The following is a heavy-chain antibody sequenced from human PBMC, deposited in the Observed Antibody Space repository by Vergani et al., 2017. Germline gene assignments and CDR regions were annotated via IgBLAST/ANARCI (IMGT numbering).Heavy chain of an antibody. CDR1: GFTFDDYT. V-gene: IGHV3-74*02. CDR3: ARAGNGGFGGSYLGYNNWFDP. CDR2: INSDGSST. Sequence: EVQLVESGGVVVQPGGSLRLSCAASGFTFDDYTMHWVRQAPGKGLEWVSRINSDGSSTSYADSVKGRFTISRDNAKNTLYLQMNSLRAEDTAVYYCARAGNGGFGGSYLGYNNWFDPWGQGTLVTVSS. D-gene: IGHD1-26*01. J-gene: IGHJ5*02.